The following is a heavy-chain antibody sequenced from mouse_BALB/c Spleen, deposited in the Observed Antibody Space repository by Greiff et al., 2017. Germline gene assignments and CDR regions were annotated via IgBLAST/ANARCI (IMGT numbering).Heavy chain of an antibody. CDR3: ASFLYGNYFDY. V-gene: IGHV5-6-3*01. CDR1: GFTFSSYG. D-gene: IGHD2-1*01. J-gene: IGHJ2*01. CDR2: INSNGGST. Sequence: EVQLVESGGGLVQPGGSLKLSCAASGFTFSSYGMSWVRQTPDKRLELVATINSNGGSTYYPDSVKGRFTISRDNAKNTLYLQMSSLKSEDTAMYYCASFLYGNYFDYWGQGTTLTVSS.